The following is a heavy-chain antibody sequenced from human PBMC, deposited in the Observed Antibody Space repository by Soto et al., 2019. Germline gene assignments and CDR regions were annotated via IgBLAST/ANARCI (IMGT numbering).Heavy chain of an antibody. D-gene: IGHD1-26*01. V-gene: IGHV4-31*03. CDR3: ARGKGVGATHFDY. CDR1: GGSISSGGYY. J-gene: IGHJ4*02. CDR2: IYYSGST. Sequence: QVQLQESGPGLVKPSQTLSLTCTVSGGSISSGGYYWSWIRQHPGKGLEWIGYIYYSGSTYYISSLKSRVTISVDTSKNQFSLKLSSVTAADTAVYYCARGKGVGATHFDYWGQGTLVTVSA.